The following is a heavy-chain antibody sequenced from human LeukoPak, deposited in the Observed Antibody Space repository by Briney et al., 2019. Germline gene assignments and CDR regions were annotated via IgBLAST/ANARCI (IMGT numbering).Heavy chain of an antibody. V-gene: IGHV4-4*07. CDR1: GGSISSYY. CDR3: ARESRVIWFGELLPYYFDS. CDR2: IYTSGST. J-gene: IGHJ4*02. Sequence: SETLSLTCTVSGGSISSYYWSWIRQPAGKGLEWIGRIYTSGSTNYNPSLKSRVTVSVDTSKNQFSLKLSSVTAADTAVYYCARESRVIWFGELLPYYFDSWGQGTLVTVSS. D-gene: IGHD3-10*01.